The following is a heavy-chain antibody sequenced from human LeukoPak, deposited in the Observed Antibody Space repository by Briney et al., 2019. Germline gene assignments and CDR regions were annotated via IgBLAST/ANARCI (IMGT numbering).Heavy chain of an antibody. Sequence: SETLSLTCTVSGGSISSSSYYWGWIRQPPGKGLEWIGSIYYSGSTYYNPSLKSRVTISVDTSKNHFSLKLSSVTAADTAVYYCARRGNYCSSTTCYAGFRLDYWGQGTLVAVSS. CDR1: GGSISSSSYY. CDR3: ARRGNYCSSTTCYAGFRLDY. V-gene: IGHV4-39*02. D-gene: IGHD2-2*01. J-gene: IGHJ4*02. CDR2: IYYSGST.